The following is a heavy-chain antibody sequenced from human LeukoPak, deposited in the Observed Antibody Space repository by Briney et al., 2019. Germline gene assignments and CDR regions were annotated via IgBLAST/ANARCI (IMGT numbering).Heavy chain of an antibody. V-gene: IGHV1-18*01. J-gene: IGHJ6*03. Sequence: ASVKVSCKASGYTFTSYGISWVRQAPGQGLEWMGWICAYNGNTNYAQKLQGRVTMTTDTSTSTAYMELRSLRSDDTAVYYCARDQVVLRFLDGYYYYMDVWGKGTTVTVSS. CDR2: ICAYNGNT. D-gene: IGHD3-3*01. CDR3: ARDQVVLRFLDGYYYYMDV. CDR1: GYTFTSYG.